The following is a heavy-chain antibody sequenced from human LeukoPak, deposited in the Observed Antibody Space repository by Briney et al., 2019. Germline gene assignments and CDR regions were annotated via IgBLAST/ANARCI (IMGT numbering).Heavy chain of an antibody. CDR1: GGTFSSYA. V-gene: IGHV1-69*06. CDR2: IIPMFGTA. D-gene: IGHD6-13*01. Sequence: SVKVSCKASGGTFSSYAISWVRQAPGQGLEWMGGIIPMFGTANYAQKFQGRVTITADKSTSTAYMEVSSLISEDTAVYYCARVLYSSSRASGFDYYYYSYMDVWGKGTTVTVSS. CDR3: ARVLYSSSRASGFDYYYYSYMDV. J-gene: IGHJ6*03.